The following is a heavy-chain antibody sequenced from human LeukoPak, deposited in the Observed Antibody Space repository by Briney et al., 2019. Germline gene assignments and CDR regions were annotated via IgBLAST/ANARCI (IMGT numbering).Heavy chain of an antibody. D-gene: IGHD2-15*01. Sequence: GGSLRLSCAASGFTVSSNYMSWVRQAPGKGLEWVSVIYSGGSAYYADSVKGRFTISRDNSKNALYLQMNSLRAEDTAVYYCARDLSQSRYCSGGSCYYYWGQGTLVTVSS. V-gene: IGHV3-53*01. CDR3: ARDLSQSRYCSGGSCYYY. CDR1: GFTVSSNY. CDR2: IYSGGSA. J-gene: IGHJ4*02.